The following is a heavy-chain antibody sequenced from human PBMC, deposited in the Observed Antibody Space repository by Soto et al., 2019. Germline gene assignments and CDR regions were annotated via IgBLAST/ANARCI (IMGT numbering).Heavy chain of an antibody. D-gene: IGHD5-12*01. J-gene: IGHJ4*02. CDR3: ARGWLRDPWMY. CDR2: ISASSTYI. CDR1: GFIFSSYT. Sequence: EVQLVESGGGLVKPGGSLRLSCAASGFIFSSYTMNWVRQAPGKGLEWVSSISASSTYIYYADSLKGRSTISRDNAYNSRYLQMNSLSAEDTAVYYCARGWLRDPWMYWGQGTLVTVSS. V-gene: IGHV3-21*01.